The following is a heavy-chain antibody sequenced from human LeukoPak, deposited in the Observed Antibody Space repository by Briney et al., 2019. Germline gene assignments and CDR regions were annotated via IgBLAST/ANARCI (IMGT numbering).Heavy chain of an antibody. J-gene: IGHJ3*02. Sequence: ASVKVSCKASGGTFSSYAISWVRQAPGQGVEWMGKIIPIFGTANYAQKFQGRVTITTDESTSTAYMELSSLRSEDTAVYYCARGPRRGWGPSFLDAFDIWGQGTMVTVFS. D-gene: IGHD2/OR15-2a*01. CDR2: IIPIFGTA. CDR3: ARGPRRGWGPSFLDAFDI. V-gene: IGHV1-69*05. CDR1: GGTFSSYA.